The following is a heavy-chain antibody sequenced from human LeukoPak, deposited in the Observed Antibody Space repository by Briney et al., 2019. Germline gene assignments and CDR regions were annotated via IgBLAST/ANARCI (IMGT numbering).Heavy chain of an antibody. D-gene: IGHD4-17*01. CDR1: GGSISSYY. J-gene: IGHJ4*02. CDR3: ARAGDSYGDFHFDY. CDR2: IYTSGST. V-gene: IGHV4-4*07. Sequence: PSETLSLTCTVSGGSISSYYWSWIRQPAGKGLEWIGRIYTSGSTNYNPSLRSRVTMSVDPSKNQFSLKLSSVTAADTAVYYCARAGDSYGDFHFDYWGQGTLVTVSS.